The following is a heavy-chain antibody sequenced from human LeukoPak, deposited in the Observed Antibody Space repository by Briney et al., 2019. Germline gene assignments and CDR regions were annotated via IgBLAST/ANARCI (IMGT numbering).Heavy chain of an antibody. CDR1: GGSFSGYY. J-gene: IGHJ6*02. D-gene: IGHD2-2*02. V-gene: IGHV4-34*01. CDR3: ARALIVVVPAAIGGYYYYGMDV. CDR2: INHSGST. Sequence: SETLSLTCAVYGGSFSGYYWSWIRQPPGKGLEWIGEINHSGSTNYNPSLKSRVTISVDTSKNQFSLKLSSVTAAGTAMYYCARALIVVVPAAIGGYYYYGMDVWGQGTTVTVSS.